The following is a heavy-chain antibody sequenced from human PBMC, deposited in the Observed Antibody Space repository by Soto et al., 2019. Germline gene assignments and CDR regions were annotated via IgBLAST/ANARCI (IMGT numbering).Heavy chain of an antibody. V-gene: IGHV3-23*01. D-gene: IGHD6-6*01. CDR2: LSGSGGST. J-gene: IGHJ6*02. CDR3: AITSKQLVHYNYGMDV. CDR1: RFTCSSYA. Sequence: HPGGSLRLSCSAARFTCSSYAMSWVRQASGKGLEWVSALSGSGGSTYYADSVKGRFTISRDNSKNSLHQQMNSLRAEDTAVYYSAITSKQLVHYNYGMDVLRQETTVTVS.